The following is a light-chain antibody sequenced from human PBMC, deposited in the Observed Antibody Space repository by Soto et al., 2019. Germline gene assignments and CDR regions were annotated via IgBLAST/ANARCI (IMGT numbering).Light chain of an antibody. Sequence: EIVLTQSPGTLSLSPGERATLSCRASQSVSGTYLAWYQHRSGQAPRLLIYGASNRATGIPDRFSGYRSGTDFTLTLSRLEPEDSAVYYCQQFGVSPPECTFRQGTKLEIK. V-gene: IGKV3-20*01. CDR2: GAS. CDR1: QSVSGTY. J-gene: IGKJ2*02. CDR3: QQFGVSPPECT.